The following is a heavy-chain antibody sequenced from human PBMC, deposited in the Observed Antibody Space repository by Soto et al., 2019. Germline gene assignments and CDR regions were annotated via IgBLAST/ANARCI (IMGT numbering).Heavy chain of an antibody. CDR3: ARGHENWNYDDDYYYGMDV. CDR2: INPSGGST. CDR1: GYTFTSYY. V-gene: IGHV1-46*01. J-gene: IGHJ6*02. D-gene: IGHD1-7*01. Sequence: ASVKVSCKASGYTFTSYYMHWVRQAPGQGLEWMGIINPSGGSTSYAQKFQGRVTMTRDTSTSTVYMELSSLRSEDTAVYYCARGHENWNYDDDYYYGMDVWGQGTTVTVSS.